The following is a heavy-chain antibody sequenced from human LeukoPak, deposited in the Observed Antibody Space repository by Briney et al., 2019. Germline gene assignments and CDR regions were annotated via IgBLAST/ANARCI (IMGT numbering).Heavy chain of an antibody. CDR3: ARDPTVTMGGYFDY. Sequence: SPTLSLTCVVSGDSVSSKHGAWNWIRQSPSRGLEWLGRTYYRSKWYNDYAESMEGRMTISQDTSKNQYSLHLNSVTPDDTAVYYCARDPTVTMGGYFDYWGQGTLVTVSS. J-gene: IGHJ4*02. CDR1: GDSVSSKHGA. D-gene: IGHD4-17*01. V-gene: IGHV6-1*01. CDR2: TYYRSKWYN.